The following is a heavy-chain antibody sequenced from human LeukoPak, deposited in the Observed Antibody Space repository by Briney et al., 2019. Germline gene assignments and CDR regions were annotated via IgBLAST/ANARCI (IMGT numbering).Heavy chain of an antibody. D-gene: IGHD6-6*01. CDR3: ARGYSSSPGAFDI. V-gene: IGHV4-59*01. CDR2: IYYSEST. Sequence: PSETLSLTCTVSGGSISSYYWSWIRQPPGKGLEWIGYIYYSESTNYNPSLKSRVTISVDTSKNQFSLKLSSVTAADTAVYYCARGYSSSPGAFDIWGQGTMVTVSS. J-gene: IGHJ3*02. CDR1: GGSISSYY.